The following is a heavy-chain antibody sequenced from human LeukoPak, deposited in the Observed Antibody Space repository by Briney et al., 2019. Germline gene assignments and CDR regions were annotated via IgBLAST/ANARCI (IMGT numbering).Heavy chain of an antibody. Sequence: SQTLSLTFSISGDSFSSNSAAWNWIRQSPSRGLEWLGRTYYRSKWYNDYAVSVKSRITINPDTSKNQFSLQLNSVTPEDTAVYFCARGSTGNSYFDLWGRGTLVTVSS. J-gene: IGHJ2*01. V-gene: IGHV6-1*01. CDR2: TYYRSKWYN. CDR3: ARGSTGNSYFDL. D-gene: IGHD3-9*01. CDR1: GDSFSSNSAA.